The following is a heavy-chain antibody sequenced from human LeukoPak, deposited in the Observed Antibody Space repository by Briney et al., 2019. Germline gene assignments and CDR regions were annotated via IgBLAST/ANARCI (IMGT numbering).Heavy chain of an antibody. CDR2: ISISGDTI. Sequence: GGSLRLSCAASGFTLSHYYMTWIRQAPGKGLEWLSCISISGDTIYYADSVKGRFTVSRDNAENSLYLQMNSLRAEDTAMYYCARQGSEIDYWGQGTLVTVSS. V-gene: IGHV3-11*01. J-gene: IGHJ4*02. CDR3: ARQGSEIDY. CDR1: GFTLSHYY.